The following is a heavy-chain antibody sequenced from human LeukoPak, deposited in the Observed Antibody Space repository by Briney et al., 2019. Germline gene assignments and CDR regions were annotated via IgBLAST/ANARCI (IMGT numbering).Heavy chain of an antibody. J-gene: IGHJ4*02. CDR2: MYYSESP. Sequence: SETLSLTCTVSGGSISSGSYYWSWIRQPPGKGLEWIAYMYYSESPNYNPSLKSRVTMSGDTSRNQFSLKLNSVTAADTAVYYCARSYDTNNRQRFDYWGQGILVTVSP. D-gene: IGHD3-22*01. CDR3: ARSYDTNNRQRFDY. CDR1: GGSISSGSYY. V-gene: IGHV4-61*01.